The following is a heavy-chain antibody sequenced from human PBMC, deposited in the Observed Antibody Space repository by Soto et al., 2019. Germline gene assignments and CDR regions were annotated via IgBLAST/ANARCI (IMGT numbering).Heavy chain of an antibody. D-gene: IGHD5-18*01. V-gene: IGHV4-61*01. J-gene: IGHJ4*02. Sequence: SETLSLTCTVSGGSVSSGSYYWSWIRQPPGKGLEWIGYIYYSGSTNYNPSLKSRVTISVDTSKNQFSLKLSSVTAADTAVYYCARIYSYGAGFDYWGQGTLVTVSS. CDR1: GGSVSSGSYY. CDR3: ARIYSYGAGFDY. CDR2: IYYSGST.